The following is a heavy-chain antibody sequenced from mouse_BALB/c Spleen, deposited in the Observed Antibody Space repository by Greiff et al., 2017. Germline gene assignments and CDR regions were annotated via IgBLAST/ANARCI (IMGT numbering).Heavy chain of an antibody. CDR3: ARDGYGGTGFAY. V-gene: IGHV2-9*02. CDR1: GFSLTSYG. D-gene: IGHD2-2*01. Sequence: VKLQESGPGLVAPSQSLSITCTVSGFSLTSYGVHWVRQPPGKGLEWLGVIWAGGSTNYNSALMSRLSISKDNSKSQVFLKMNSLQTDDTAMYYCARDGYGGTGFAYWGQGTLVTVSA. J-gene: IGHJ3*01. CDR2: IWAGGST.